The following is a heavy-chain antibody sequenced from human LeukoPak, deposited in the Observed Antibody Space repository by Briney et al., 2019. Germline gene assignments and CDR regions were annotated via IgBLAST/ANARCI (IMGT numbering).Heavy chain of an antibody. J-gene: IGHJ4*02. CDR1: GGSINSGDYY. CDR2: IHYGGST. D-gene: IGHD6-19*01. Sequence: SEPLSLTCTVAGGSINSGDYYWSWIRQPPGKGLGWIGYIHYGGSTYYKPSLKSRVTLLLDMSKRQFSLKLSSVTAADTAVYFCARAVAGNSHHFDYWGQGTLVTVSS. V-gene: IGHV4-30-4*01. CDR3: ARAVAGNSHHFDY.